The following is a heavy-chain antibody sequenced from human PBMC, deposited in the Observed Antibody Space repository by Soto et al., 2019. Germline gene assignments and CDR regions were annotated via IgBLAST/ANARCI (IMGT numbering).Heavy chain of an antibody. CDR3: ARGAFIAAGDYGMDV. CDR1: GFTFSSYS. D-gene: IGHD6-13*01. J-gene: IGHJ6*02. CDR2: ISSSSSYI. Sequence: EVQLVESGGGLVKPGGSLRLSCAASGFTFSSYSMNWVRQAPGKGLEWVSSISSSSSYIYYADSVKGRFTISRDNAKNSLYLQMNSLRAGDTAVYYCARGAFIAAGDYGMDVWGQGTTVTVSS. V-gene: IGHV3-21*01.